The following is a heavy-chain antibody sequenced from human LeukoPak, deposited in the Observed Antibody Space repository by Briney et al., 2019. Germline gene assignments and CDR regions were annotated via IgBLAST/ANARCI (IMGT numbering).Heavy chain of an antibody. J-gene: IGHJ4*02. CDR3: ARVASGYSYGYTYYFDY. D-gene: IGHD5-18*01. CDR2: IYYSGST. V-gene: IGHV4-59*01. Sequence: PSETLSLTCTVSGGSISSYYWSWIRQPPGKGLEWIGYIYYSGSTNYNPSLKSRVTISVDTSKNQFSLKLSSVTAADTAVYYCARVASGYSYGYTYYFDYWGQGTLVTVSS. CDR1: GGSISSYY.